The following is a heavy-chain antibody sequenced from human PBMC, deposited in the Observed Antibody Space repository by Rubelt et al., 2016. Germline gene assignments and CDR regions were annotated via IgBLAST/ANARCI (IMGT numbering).Heavy chain of an antibody. V-gene: IGHV1-3*01. CDR1: GYTFTSYA. CDR3: ARSKDTAMATDADWYFDL. CDR2: IKAGNGNP. J-gene: IGHJ2*01. Sequence: QVQLVQSGAEVKKPGASVKVSCKASGYTFTSYAMHWVRQAPGQRLEWIGWIKAGNGNPKYSQKLQGRVTITRDTSASTAYRELSSLRSEDTAVYYCARSKDTAMATDADWYFDLWGRGTLVTVSS. D-gene: IGHD5-18*01.